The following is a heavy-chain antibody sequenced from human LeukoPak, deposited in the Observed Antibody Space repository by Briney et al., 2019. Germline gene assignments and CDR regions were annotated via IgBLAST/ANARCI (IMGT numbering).Heavy chain of an antibody. J-gene: IGHJ5*02. V-gene: IGHV1-8*01. CDR2: MNPNSGNT. CDR1: GYTLTSYD. D-gene: IGHD6-19*01. CDR3: ARLRMAGFWFDP. Sequence: GASVKVSCKASGYTLTSYDINWVRQATGQGLEWMGWMNPNSGNTGYAQKFQGRVTMTRNTSISTAYMELSSLRSEDTAVYYCARLRMAGFWFDPWGQGTLVTVSS.